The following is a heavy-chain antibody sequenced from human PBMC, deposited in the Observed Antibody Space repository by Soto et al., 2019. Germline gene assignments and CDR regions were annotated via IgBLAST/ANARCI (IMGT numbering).Heavy chain of an antibody. Sequence: QVQLQESGPGLVKPSETLSLTCTVSNGSNINYYWSWIRQPPGKGLEWVGFIYYSGSTNYNPYLKGRVTTSVDMTSNQLSLKPTPVTAPDTAVYYCARRLTLATTTGDAFDLWGQGTMVTVSS. CDR3: ARRLTLATTTGDAFDL. J-gene: IGHJ3*01. CDR2: IYYSGST. V-gene: IGHV4-59*01. D-gene: IGHD1-26*01. CDR1: NGSNINYY.